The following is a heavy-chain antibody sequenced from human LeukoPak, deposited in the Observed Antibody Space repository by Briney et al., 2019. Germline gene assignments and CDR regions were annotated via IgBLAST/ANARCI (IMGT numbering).Heavy chain of an antibody. D-gene: IGHD3-3*01. CDR1: GGSISSGSYY. J-gene: IGHJ4*02. CDR2: IYTSGST. V-gene: IGHV4-61*02. Sequence: SETLSLTCTVSGGSISSGSYYWSWIRQPAGKGLEWIGRIYTSGSTNYNPSLKSRVTISVDTSKNQFSLKLSSVTAADTAVYYCAKQETYYDFWSGYKGYYFDYWGQGTLVTVSS. CDR3: AKQETYYDFWSGYKGYYFDY.